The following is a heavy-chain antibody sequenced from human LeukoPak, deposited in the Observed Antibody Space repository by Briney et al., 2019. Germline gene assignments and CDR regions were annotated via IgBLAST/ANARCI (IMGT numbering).Heavy chain of an antibody. CDR3: AKDGQEVETYDSSGYYRDFQH. Sequence: GGSLRLSCAASGFTFSSYAMSWVRQAPGKGLEWVSAISGSGGSTYYADSVKGRFTISRDNSKNTLYLQMNSLRAEDTAVYYCAKDGQEVETYDSSGYYRDFQHWGQGTLVTVSS. V-gene: IGHV3-23*01. J-gene: IGHJ1*01. CDR1: GFTFSSYA. CDR2: ISGSGGST. D-gene: IGHD3-22*01.